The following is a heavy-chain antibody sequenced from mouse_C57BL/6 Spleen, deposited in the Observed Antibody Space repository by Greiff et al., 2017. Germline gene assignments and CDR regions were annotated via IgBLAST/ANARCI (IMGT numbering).Heavy chain of an antibody. CDR2: INPNNGGT. Sequence: SGPELVKPGASVKMSCKASGYTFTDYNMHWVKQSHGKSLEWIGYINPNNGGTSYNQKFKGKATLTVNKSSSTAYMELRSLTSEDSAVYYCARASTVVDAMDYWGQGTSVTVSS. J-gene: IGHJ4*01. CDR3: ARASTVVDAMDY. D-gene: IGHD1-1*01. V-gene: IGHV1-22*01. CDR1: GYTFTDYN.